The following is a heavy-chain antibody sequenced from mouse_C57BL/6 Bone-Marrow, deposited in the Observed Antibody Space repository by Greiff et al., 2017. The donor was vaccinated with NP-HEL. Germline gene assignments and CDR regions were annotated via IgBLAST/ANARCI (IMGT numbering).Heavy chain of an antibody. J-gene: IGHJ1*03. CDR2: IYPGDGDT. V-gene: IGHV1-82*01. D-gene: IGHD1-1*01. Sequence: QVQLQQSGPELVKPGASVKISCKASGYAFSSSWMNWVKQRPGKGLEWIGRIYPGDGDTNYNGKFKGKATLTADKSSSTAYLHLSSLTSEDSAVYFCARSYYGSSYFDVWGTGTTVTVSS. CDR3: ARSYYGSSYFDV. CDR1: GYAFSSSW.